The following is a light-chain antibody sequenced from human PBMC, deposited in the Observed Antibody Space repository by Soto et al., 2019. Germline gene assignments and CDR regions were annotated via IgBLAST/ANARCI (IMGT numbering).Light chain of an antibody. J-gene: IGLJ3*02. Sequence: QSALTQPASVSGSPGQSVTIPCTGTNSDLGNYKYVSWYQQYPGKPPQLLIYEVTNRPLGVSNRFSGSKSGNTASLTISGLEAEDEADYYCSSDTTTNTVFGGGTQVTVL. CDR3: SSDTTTNTV. CDR1: NSDLGNYKY. V-gene: IGLV2-14*01. CDR2: EVT.